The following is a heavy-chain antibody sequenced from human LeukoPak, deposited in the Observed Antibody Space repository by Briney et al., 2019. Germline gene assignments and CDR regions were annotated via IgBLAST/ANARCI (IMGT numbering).Heavy chain of an antibody. J-gene: IGHJ4*02. Sequence: GGSLRLSCAASGFTFSSYEMNWVRQAPGKGREGVSYISRSGSTIYYADSVKGRFTISRDNAKNSLYLQMNSMRAEDTAISYCARLERIYGDYYYFDYWGQGTLVTVSS. D-gene: IGHD4-17*01. CDR2: ISRSGSTI. CDR3: ARLERIYGDYYYFDY. V-gene: IGHV3-48*03. CDR1: GFTFSSYE.